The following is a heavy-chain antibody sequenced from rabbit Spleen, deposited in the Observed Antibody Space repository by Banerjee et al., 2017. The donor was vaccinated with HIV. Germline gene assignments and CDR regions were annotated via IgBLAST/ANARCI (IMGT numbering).Heavy chain of an antibody. V-gene: IGHV1S45*01. CDR1: GVSFTSNYY. D-gene: IGHD1-1*01. CDR2: IDTGSSGFT. Sequence: QEQLVESGGGLVQPGGSLKLSCTASGVSFTSNYYMCWVRQAPGKGLEWIACIDTGSSGFTYFASWAKGRFTISKTSSTTVTLQMTRLTAADTATYFCARDTSSSFSSYGMDLWGQGTLVTVS. CDR3: ARDTSSSFSSYGMDL. J-gene: IGHJ6*01.